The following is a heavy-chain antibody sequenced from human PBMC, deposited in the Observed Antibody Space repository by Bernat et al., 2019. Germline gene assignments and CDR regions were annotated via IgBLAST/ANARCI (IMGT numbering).Heavy chain of an antibody. CDR2: ISSSSSYT. CDR3: ARDGDYGDYSGWFDP. V-gene: IGHV3-11*06. CDR1: GFTFSDYY. J-gene: IGHJ5*02. D-gene: IGHD4-17*01. Sequence: QVQLVESGGGLVKPGGSLRLSCAASGFTFSDYYMSWIRQAPGKGLEWVSYISSSSSYTNYAASVKGRFTISRDNAKNSLYLQMNSLRAEDTAVYYCARDGDYGDYSGWFDPWGQGTLVTVSS.